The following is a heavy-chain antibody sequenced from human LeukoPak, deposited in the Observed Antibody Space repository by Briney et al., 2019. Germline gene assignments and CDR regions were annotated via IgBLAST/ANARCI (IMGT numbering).Heavy chain of an antibody. J-gene: IGHJ4*02. V-gene: IGHV4-39*07. D-gene: IGHD3-9*01. Sequence: SETLSLTCSVSGGSISSTTYYWGWIRQPPGKGLEWIGSMSFIGSTYYNPSLKSRVTISVHMSKNQFSLKLSSVTAADTAVYYCARGSLIYYDILTGYYTPLGLDYWGQGTLVTVSS. CDR3: ARGSLIYYDILTGYYTPLGLDY. CDR2: MSFIGST. CDR1: GGSISSTTYY.